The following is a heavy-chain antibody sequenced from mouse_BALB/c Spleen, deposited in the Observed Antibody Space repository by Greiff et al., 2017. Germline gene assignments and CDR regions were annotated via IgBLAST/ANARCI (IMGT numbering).Heavy chain of an antibody. D-gene: IGHD2-2*01. Sequence: VKLVESAAELARPGASVKMSCKASGYTFTSYTMHWVKQRPGQGLEWIGYINPSSGYTEYNQKFKDKTTLTADKSSSTAYMQLSSLTSEDSAVYYCARDGYDGYFDYWGQGTTLTVSS. CDR3: ARDGYDGYFDY. V-gene: IGHV1-4*02. J-gene: IGHJ2*01. CDR1: GYTFTSYT. CDR2: INPSSGYT.